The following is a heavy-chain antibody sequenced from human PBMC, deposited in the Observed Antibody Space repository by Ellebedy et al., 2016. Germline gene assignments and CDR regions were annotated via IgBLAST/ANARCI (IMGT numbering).Heavy chain of an antibody. CDR3: AKGGPDYYDSSGYH. Sequence: GGSLRLXCAASGFTFSSYGMHWVRQAPGKGLEWVAVISYDGSNKYYADSVKGRFTISRDNAKNSLYLQMNSLRAEDTALYYCAKGGPDYYDSSGYHWGQGTLVTVSS. CDR1: GFTFSSYG. D-gene: IGHD3-22*01. CDR2: ISYDGSNK. J-gene: IGHJ5*02. V-gene: IGHV3-30*18.